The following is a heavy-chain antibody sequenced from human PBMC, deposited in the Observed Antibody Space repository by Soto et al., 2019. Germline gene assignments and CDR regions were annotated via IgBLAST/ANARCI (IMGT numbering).Heavy chain of an antibody. Sequence: PGESLKISCKGSGYSFTSYWISWVRQMPGKGLEWMGRIDPSDSYTNYSPSFQGHVTISADKSISTAYLQWSSLKASDTAMYSCARHAGGRYNWFDPWGQGTLVTVSS. CDR1: GYSFTSYW. J-gene: IGHJ5*02. CDR3: ARHAGGRYNWFDP. CDR2: IDPSDSYT. V-gene: IGHV5-10-1*01. D-gene: IGHD6-19*01.